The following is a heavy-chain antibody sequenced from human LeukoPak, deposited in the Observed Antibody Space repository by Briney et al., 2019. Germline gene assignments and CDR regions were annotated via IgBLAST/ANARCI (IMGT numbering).Heavy chain of an antibody. D-gene: IGHD6-13*01. CDR2: ISSDRSNK. Sequence: GGSLRLSCAASGFTFSSYAMHWVRQAPGKGLEWVAVISSDRSNKYYADSVKGRFTISRDNSKNTLYLQMNSLRAEDTAVYYCARDREQQLDEYYYYGMDVWGQGTTVTVSS. CDR1: GFTFSSYA. V-gene: IGHV3-30-3*01. J-gene: IGHJ6*02. CDR3: ARDREQQLDEYYYYGMDV.